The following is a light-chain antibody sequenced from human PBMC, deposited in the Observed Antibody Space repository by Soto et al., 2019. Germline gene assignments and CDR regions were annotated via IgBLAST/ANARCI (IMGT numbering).Light chain of an antibody. CDR2: DAS. V-gene: IGKV1-33*01. J-gene: IGKJ2*01. CDR1: QDIKDF. CDR3: QQYDGLPPYT. Sequence: DIQMTQSPSSLSASVGDRVTITCQASQDIKDFLNWYQQKPGKAPKLLIYDASNLEPGVPSRFSGRGSETDFTFTIASLQPEDIATYYCQQYDGLPPYTFGQGTKLEIK.